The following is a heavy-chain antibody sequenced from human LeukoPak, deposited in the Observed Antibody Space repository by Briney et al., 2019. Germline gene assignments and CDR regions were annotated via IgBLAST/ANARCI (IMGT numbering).Heavy chain of an antibody. CDR3: ARGGGYSYGYIGY. J-gene: IGHJ4*02. Sequence: GKSLRLSCAASGVTFSSYGMHWVRQAPGKGLVWVSRINSDGSSTSYADSVKGRFTISRDNAKNTLYLQTNSLRAEDTAVYYCARGGGYSYGYIGYWGQGTLVTVSS. V-gene: IGHV3-74*01. CDR2: INSDGSST. CDR1: GVTFSSYG. D-gene: IGHD5-18*01.